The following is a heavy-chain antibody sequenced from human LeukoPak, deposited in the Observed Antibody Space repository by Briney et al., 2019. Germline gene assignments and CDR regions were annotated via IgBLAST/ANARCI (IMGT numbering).Heavy chain of an antibody. D-gene: IGHD6-13*01. CDR3: ARNVSPQLVLDY. V-gene: IGHV4-59*01. CDR1: GGSISSYY. Sequence: PSETLSLTCTVSGGSISSYYWSWIRQPPGKGLEWIGYIYYSGSTNYNPSLKSRVNISEDTSKNQFSLKLSSVTAADTAVYYCARNVSPQLVLDYWGQGTLVTVSS. CDR2: IYYSGST. J-gene: IGHJ4*02.